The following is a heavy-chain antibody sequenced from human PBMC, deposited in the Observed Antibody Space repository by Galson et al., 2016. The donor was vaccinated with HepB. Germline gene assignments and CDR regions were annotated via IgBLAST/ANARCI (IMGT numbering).Heavy chain of an antibody. Sequence: SVKVSCKVSGYTLTELSMHWVRQAPEKGLEWMGGFDPEDGETIYAQKFQGRVTMTEDTSTDTAYMELSRLRSEDTAVYYCATSVLSRSICRGGRCYSEVAEYFQHWGQGSLITVSS. V-gene: IGHV1-24*01. D-gene: IGHD2-15*01. J-gene: IGHJ1*01. CDR1: GYTLTELS. CDR2: FDPEDGET. CDR3: ATSVLSRSICRGGRCYSEVAEYFQH.